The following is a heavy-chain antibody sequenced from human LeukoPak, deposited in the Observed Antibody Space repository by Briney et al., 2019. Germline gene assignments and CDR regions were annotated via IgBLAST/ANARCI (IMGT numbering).Heavy chain of an antibody. CDR3: ARDRTGALFFDY. J-gene: IGHJ4*02. D-gene: IGHD2-8*02. CDR2: ISPNSGGT. Sequence: ASVKVSCKASGYTFTDYFMHWVRQAPGQGLEWMGRISPNSGGTNYAQKFQGRVTMTRDTSISTAYMELSGLRSDDTAVYYCARDRTGALFFDYWGQGTLVTVSS. CDR1: GYTFTDYF. V-gene: IGHV1-2*06.